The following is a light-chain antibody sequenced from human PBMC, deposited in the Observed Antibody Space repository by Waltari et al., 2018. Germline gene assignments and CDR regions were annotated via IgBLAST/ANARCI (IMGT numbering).Light chain of an antibody. J-gene: IGLJ3*02. CDR2: ANT. CDR1: SSNIGAGYD. CDR3: LSYDSSLSGWV. Sequence: QSVLTQPPSVSGAPGQRVTIPCTGSSSNIGAGYDVHWYQDLPGPAPKLLIYANTNRPSGVPDRFSGSKSGTSASLAITGLQAEDEADYYCLSYDSSLSGWVFGGGTKLTVL. V-gene: IGLV1-40*01.